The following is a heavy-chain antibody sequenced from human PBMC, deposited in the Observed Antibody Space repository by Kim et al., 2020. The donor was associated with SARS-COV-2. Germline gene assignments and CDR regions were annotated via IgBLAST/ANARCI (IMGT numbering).Heavy chain of an antibody. V-gene: IGHV4-59*09. CDR3: ARGGAVAGY. CDR2: T. D-gene: IGHD6-19*01. Sequence: TNSNPSLKSRVTISVDTAKTQFSLKLSSVTAADTAVYYCARGGAVAGYWGQGTLVTVSS. J-gene: IGHJ4*02.